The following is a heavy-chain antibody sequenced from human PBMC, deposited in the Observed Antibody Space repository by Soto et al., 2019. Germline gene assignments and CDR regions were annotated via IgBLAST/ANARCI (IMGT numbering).Heavy chain of an antibody. D-gene: IGHD3-22*01. J-gene: IGHJ6*02. Sequence: QVQLVQSGAEVKKPGSSVKVSRKASGGTFSSYAISWVRQAPGQGLEWMGGIIPIFGTANYAQKFQVRVTITADESTSTAYMELSSLRSEDTAVYYCARDPGYYDSSGPRHYGMDVWGQGTTVTVSS. CDR3: ARDPGYYDSSGPRHYGMDV. V-gene: IGHV1-69*01. CDR1: GGTFSSYA. CDR2: IIPIFGTA.